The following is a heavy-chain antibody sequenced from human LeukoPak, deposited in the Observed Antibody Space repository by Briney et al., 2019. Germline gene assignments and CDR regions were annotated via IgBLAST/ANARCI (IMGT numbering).Heavy chain of an antibody. CDR1: GGSISSSSYY. J-gene: IGHJ5*02. CDR2: IYYSGST. CDR3: AREVVAANWFDP. D-gene: IGHD2-15*01. V-gene: IGHV4-39*07. Sequence: SETLSLTCTVSGGSISSSSYYWGWIRQPPGKGLEWIGSIYYSGSTYYNPSLKSRVTISVDTSKNQFSLKLSSVTAADTAVYYCAREVVAANWFDPWGQGTLVTVSS.